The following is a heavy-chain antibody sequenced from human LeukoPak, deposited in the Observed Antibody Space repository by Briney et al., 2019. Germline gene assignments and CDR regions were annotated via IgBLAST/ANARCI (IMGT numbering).Heavy chain of an antibody. CDR2: ISGSGGST. CDR3: AKDRGGYGYNHPPPY. D-gene: IGHD5-24*01. J-gene: IGHJ4*02. V-gene: IGHV3-23*01. CDR1: GFTFSSYA. Sequence: GGSLRLSCAAPGFTFSSYAMSWVRQAPGKGRGWVSAISGSGGSTYYADSVKGRFTISRDNSKNTLYLQMNSLRAEDTAVYYCAKDRGGYGYNHPPPYWGQGTLVTVSS.